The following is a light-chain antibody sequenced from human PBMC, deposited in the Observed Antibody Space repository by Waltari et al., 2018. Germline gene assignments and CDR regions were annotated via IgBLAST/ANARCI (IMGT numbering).Light chain of an antibody. CDR2: DVN. J-gene: IGLJ1*01. Sequence: WYQQDPGKAPKLLIYDVNKRPSGVPGRFSGSKSGNTASLTISRLQAEDESAYYCCSYAGTYSYVVGTGTEVTVL. CDR3: CSYAGTYSYV. V-gene: IGLV2-11*03.